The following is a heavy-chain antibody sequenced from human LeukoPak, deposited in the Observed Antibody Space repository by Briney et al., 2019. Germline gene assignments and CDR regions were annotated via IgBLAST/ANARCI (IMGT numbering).Heavy chain of an antibody. Sequence: GGSLRLSCAASGFTFNNYGMHWVRQAPGKGLEWVAVISYDGSNKYYADSVKGRFTISRDNSKNTLYLQMNSLRVEDTAVYYCAKGSMGRCSGNSCYSVYWGQGTLVTVSS. V-gene: IGHV3-30*18. CDR1: GFTFNNYG. CDR3: AKGSMGRCSGNSCYSVY. D-gene: IGHD5-12*01. J-gene: IGHJ4*02. CDR2: ISYDGSNK.